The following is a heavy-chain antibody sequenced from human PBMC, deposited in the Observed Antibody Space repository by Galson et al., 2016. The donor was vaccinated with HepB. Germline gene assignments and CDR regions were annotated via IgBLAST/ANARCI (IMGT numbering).Heavy chain of an antibody. CDR3: ARAHTVFGGRGMDV. CDR1: GYSFTAYY. CDR2: INPNSGGT. Sequence: SVKVSCKASGYSFTAYYMYWVRQAPGQGLEWMGRINPNSGGTKCAQKFQGRVIMTRDTSISTIYMELSRLTSDDTAVYYCARAHTVFGGRGMDVWGQGTTVTVAS. V-gene: IGHV1-2*06. J-gene: IGHJ6*02. D-gene: IGHD3-3*01.